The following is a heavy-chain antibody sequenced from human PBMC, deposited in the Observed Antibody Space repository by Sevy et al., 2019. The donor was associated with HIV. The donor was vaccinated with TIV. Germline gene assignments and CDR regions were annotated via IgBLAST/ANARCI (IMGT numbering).Heavy chain of an antibody. J-gene: IGHJ4*02. CDR2: IKQDGSDK. CDR1: GFTLSNYW. D-gene: IGHD1-26*01. V-gene: IGHV3-7*01. CDR3: ARDLYSGSYYENY. Sequence: GGSLRLSCAASGFTLSNYWMSWVRQAPGKGLGWVANIKQDGSDKYYVDSVKGRFTISRDNAKNSLYLQMNSLRAEDTAVYYCARDLYSGSYYENYWGQGTLVTVSS.